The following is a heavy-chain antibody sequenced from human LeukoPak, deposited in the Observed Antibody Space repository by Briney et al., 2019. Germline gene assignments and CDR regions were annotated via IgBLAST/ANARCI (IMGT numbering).Heavy chain of an antibody. CDR1: GFTFSSYG. J-gene: IGHJ4*02. D-gene: IGHD2-15*01. Sequence: SGGSLRLSCAASGFTFSSYGMTWVRQAPGKGLEWVSAISDTGNTYHADSVKGRFTISRDSSKNTLFPQMNRLRPEDAAVYYCAKAPVTTCRGAFCYPFDYWGLGTLVTVSS. CDR3: AKAPVTTCRGAFCYPFDY. V-gene: IGHV3-23*01. CDR2: ISDTGNT.